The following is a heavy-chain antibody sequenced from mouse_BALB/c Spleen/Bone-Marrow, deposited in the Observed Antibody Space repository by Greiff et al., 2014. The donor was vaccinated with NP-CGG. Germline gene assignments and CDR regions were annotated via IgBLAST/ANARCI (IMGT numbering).Heavy chain of an antibody. V-gene: IGHV1-55*01. D-gene: IGHD4-1*01. J-gene: IGHJ3*01. CDR3: SRDGNWAFAY. CDR1: GYNFTSYW. Sequence: VKLEESGAELVKPGTSVKLSCKASGYNFTSYWINWVKLRPGQGLEWIGDIYPGSGGNHKNEKFKTKATLTVDTSSGTAYMQLMSLASKDSALYYCSRDGNWAFAYWGQGTLVTVSA. CDR2: IYPGSGGN.